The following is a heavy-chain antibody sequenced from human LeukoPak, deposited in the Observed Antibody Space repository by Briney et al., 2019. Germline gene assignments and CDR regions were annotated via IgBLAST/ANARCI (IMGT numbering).Heavy chain of an antibody. CDR1: GYTFTGYY. J-gene: IGHJ3*02. D-gene: IGHD2-2*01. V-gene: IGHV1-2*02. Sequence: ASVKVSCKACGYTFTGYYMHWVRQAPGQGLEWMGWINPNSGGTNYAQKFQGRVTMTRDTSIRTAYMELSRLRSDDTAVYYCARDWGYIVVVPAASVEAFDIWGQGTMVTVSS. CDR2: INPNSGGT. CDR3: ARDWGYIVVVPAASVEAFDI.